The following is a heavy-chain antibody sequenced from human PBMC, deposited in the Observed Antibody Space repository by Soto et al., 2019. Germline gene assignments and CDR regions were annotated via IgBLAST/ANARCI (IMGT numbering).Heavy chain of an antibody. Sequence: EMQLVESGGGLVRPGGSLKLSCAASGFTFSAFNVHWVRQASGKGLEWIGHIGGKANSYATTFAASVKGRFTISRDDSKNTAYLQMNSLKTEDTAVYYCSRQGPVFRPVTDFLWYFDVWGRGTPVTVSS. D-gene: IGHD3-9*01. CDR3: SRQGPVFRPVTDFLWYFDV. V-gene: IGHV3-73*02. CDR1: GFTFSAFN. CDR2: IGGKANSYAT. J-gene: IGHJ2*01.